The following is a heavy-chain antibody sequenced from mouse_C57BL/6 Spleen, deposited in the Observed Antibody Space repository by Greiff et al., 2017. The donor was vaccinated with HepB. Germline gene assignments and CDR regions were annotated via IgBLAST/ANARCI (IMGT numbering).Heavy chain of an antibody. CDR3: ARSGDYFDY. CDR2: IYPGDGDT. V-gene: IGHV1-82*01. CDR1: GYAFSSSW. J-gene: IGHJ2*01. Sequence: VQLQQSGPELVKPGASVKISCKASGYAFSSSWMNWVKQRPGKGLEWIGRIYPGDGDTNYNGKFKGKATLTADKSSSTAYMQLSSLTSEDSAVYFCARSGDYFDYWGQVTTLTVSS. D-gene: IGHD4-1*01.